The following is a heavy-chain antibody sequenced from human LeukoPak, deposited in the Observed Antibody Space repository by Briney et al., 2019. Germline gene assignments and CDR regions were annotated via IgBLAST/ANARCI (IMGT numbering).Heavy chain of an antibody. D-gene: IGHD2-2*02. CDR3: ARATIVPAAINWFDP. Sequence: RPSETLSLTCTVSGGSISSGDYYCRWIRQPPGKGLEWIGYIYHSETTYYNPSLKSRVTMSVDTSKNQFSLKLSSVTAADTAVYYCARATIVPAAINWFDPWGQGTLVTVSS. CDR1: GGSISSGDYY. V-gene: IGHV4-30-4*01. CDR2: IYHSETT. J-gene: IGHJ5*02.